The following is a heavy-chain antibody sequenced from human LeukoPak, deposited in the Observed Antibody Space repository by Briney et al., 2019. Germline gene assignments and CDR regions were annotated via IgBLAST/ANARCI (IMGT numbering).Heavy chain of an antibody. V-gene: IGHV4-59*12. CDR3: ARNAGDY. CDR2: MHYSGDT. CDR1: GGSISSFF. Sequence: SETLSLTCTVSGGSISSFFWSWIRQPPGKGLEWIGSMHYSGDTKYNPSLRSRVSLSIDTSKQQFSLGLSSVTAADTAVYYCARNAGDYWGQGTLVTVSS. J-gene: IGHJ4*02. D-gene: IGHD6-13*01.